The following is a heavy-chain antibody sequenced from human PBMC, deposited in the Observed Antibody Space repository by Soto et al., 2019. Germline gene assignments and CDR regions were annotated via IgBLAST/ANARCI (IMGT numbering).Heavy chain of an antibody. CDR3: ARGPGGSYGPGDY. V-gene: IGHV1-3*01. Sequence: QVQLVQSGAEVKKPGASVKVSCKASGYTFTNYAMHWVRQAPGQRLEWMGWINAGNGNTKYSQKFQGRVTITRDTSASTAYMDLSSLRSEDTAVYYCARGPGGSYGPGDYWAQGTLVTVCS. CDR1: GYTFTNYA. J-gene: IGHJ4*02. CDR2: INAGNGNT. D-gene: IGHD5-12*01.